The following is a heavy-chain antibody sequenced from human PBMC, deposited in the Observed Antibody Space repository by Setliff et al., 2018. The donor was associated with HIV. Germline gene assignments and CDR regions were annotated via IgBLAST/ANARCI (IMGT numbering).Heavy chain of an antibody. CDR1: GASISSGDCS. D-gene: IGHD3-10*01. J-gene: IGHJ4*01. Sequence: SETLSLTCAISGASISSGDCSWSWIRQPPGRDLEWIGYFYHSGNTYYSPSLHSRVTLSVDKSKNEFYLSLASVTAADTAVYYCARDRGEKGYFDSWGHGALVTVSS. V-gene: IGHV4-30-2*01. CDR2: FYHSGNT. CDR3: ARDRGEKGYFDS.